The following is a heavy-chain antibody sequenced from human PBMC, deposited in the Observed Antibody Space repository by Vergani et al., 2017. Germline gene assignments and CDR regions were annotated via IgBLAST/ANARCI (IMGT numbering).Heavy chain of an antibody. J-gene: IGHJ4*02. CDR2: INPIDSKI. CDR3: TRHVPCADGACSHFDH. D-gene: IGHD3-10*02. CDR1: ESSFISNE. V-gene: IGHV5-51*01. Sequence: EVMLVQSGAEVKKPGESLKISCKYSESSFISNEIAWVRQMSGKGLQWMGNINPIDSKIAYSPSFQGQAIMSLDKSITTAYLQWRSLKASDTAIYYCTRHVPCADGACSHFDHWGQGTQVTVSS.